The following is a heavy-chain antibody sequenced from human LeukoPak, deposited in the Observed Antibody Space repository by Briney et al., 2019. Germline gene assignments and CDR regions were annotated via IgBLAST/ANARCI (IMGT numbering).Heavy chain of an antibody. CDR3: LRGDSRDF. D-gene: IGHD3-22*01. V-gene: IGHV3-21*06. CDR1: GFAFSTYN. Sequence: GGSLRLSCAACGFAFSTYNMNWARQAPGKGLEWVASINSGGTTTHYAFSVKGRFTISRDNAQNVLYLQMNGLRGDDAAVYYCLRGDSRDFWGQGTLVTVSS. CDR2: INSGGTTT. J-gene: IGHJ4*02.